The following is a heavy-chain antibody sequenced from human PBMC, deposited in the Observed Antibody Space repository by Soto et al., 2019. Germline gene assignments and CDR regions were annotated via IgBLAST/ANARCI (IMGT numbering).Heavy chain of an antibody. J-gene: IGHJ1*01. CDR3: AIGRVAGETHRPFDD. V-gene: IGHV4-30-4*01. CDR1: GASISSGDYY. Sequence: PSETLSLTCSVSGASISSGDYYWSWVRQPPGKGLEWMGYISNSGGTSYNPSLKSRLTISVDRSKNQFSLNLNSVTAADTAVYYCAIGRVAGETHRPFDDWGKGTLVPVAS. D-gene: IGHD3-9*01. CDR2: ISNSGGT.